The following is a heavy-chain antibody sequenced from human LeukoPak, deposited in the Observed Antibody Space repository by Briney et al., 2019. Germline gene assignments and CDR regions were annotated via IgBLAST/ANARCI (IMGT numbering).Heavy chain of an antibody. CDR1: GFTFSSYG. CDR2: IWYDGSNK. V-gene: IGHV3-33*01. J-gene: IGHJ4*02. Sequence: GGSLRLSCAASGFTFSSYGMHWVRQAPGKGLEWVAVIWYDGSNKYYADSVKGRFTISRDNSKNTLYLQMNSLRAEDTAVYYCARDGALVVHPAYYFDYWGQGTLVTVSS. D-gene: IGHD2-15*01. CDR3: ARDGALVVHPAYYFDY.